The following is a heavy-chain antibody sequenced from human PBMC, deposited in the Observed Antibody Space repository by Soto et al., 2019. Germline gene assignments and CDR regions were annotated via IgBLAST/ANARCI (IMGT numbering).Heavy chain of an antibody. Sequence: QVQLVQSGAEVKKPGASVKVSCKASGYTFTSYGISWVRQAPGQGLEWMGWISAYNGNTNYAQKLQGRVTMTTDTATSAADRGLRSLRSDEKAVYYCALDLVATVDYWGQGTLGTVSS. V-gene: IGHV1-18*01. CDR3: ALDLVATVDY. D-gene: IGHD5-12*01. CDR2: ISAYNGNT. CDR1: GYTFTSYG. J-gene: IGHJ4*02.